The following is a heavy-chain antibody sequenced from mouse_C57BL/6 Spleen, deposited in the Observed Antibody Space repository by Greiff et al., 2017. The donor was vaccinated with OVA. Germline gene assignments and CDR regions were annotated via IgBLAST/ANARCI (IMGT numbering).Heavy chain of an antibody. D-gene: IGHD1-1*01. J-gene: IGHJ4*01. Sequence: VQLQQSGAELVRPGASVKLSCTASGFNIKDDYMHWVKQRPEQGLEWIGWIDPDNGDTEYASKFQGKATITADTSSNTAYLQLSNLTSEDTAVYYCTPAYYGSSPYAMDYWGQGTSVTVSS. V-gene: IGHV14-4*01. CDR3: TPAYYGSSPYAMDY. CDR1: GFNIKDDY. CDR2: IDPDNGDT.